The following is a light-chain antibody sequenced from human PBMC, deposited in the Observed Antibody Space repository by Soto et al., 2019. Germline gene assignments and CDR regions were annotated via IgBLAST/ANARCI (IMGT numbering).Light chain of an antibody. J-gene: IGLJ1*01. CDR1: SSDVGTYNY. Sequence: QSVLTQPASVSGSPGQSITISCTGTSSDVGTYNYVSWHQHHPGKAPKLTISEVSNRPSGISNRFSGSKSGNTAYLTISGLQPEDEADYYCSSSAITSTPIYVFGTGTKVTVL. CDR3: SSSAITSTPIYV. V-gene: IGLV2-14*01. CDR2: EVS.